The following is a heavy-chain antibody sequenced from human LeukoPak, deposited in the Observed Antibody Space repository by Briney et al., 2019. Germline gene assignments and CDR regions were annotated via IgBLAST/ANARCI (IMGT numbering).Heavy chain of an antibody. Sequence: SETLSLTCTVSGGSISSYYWSWIRQPPGKGLEWIGYIYYSGSTNYNPSLKSRVTISVDTSKNQFSLKLSSVTAADTAVYYCASIAAAGTAGFDYWGQGTLVTVSS. CDR1: GGSISSYY. J-gene: IGHJ4*02. CDR3: ASIAAAGTAGFDY. V-gene: IGHV4-59*08. CDR2: IYYSGST. D-gene: IGHD6-13*01.